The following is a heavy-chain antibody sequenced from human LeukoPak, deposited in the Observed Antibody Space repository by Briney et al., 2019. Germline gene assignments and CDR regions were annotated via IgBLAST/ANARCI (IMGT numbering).Heavy chain of an antibody. CDR2: IKSKTDGETT. CDR1: GITFTNAW. V-gene: IGHV3-15*01. Sequence: PGGSLRLSCAASGITFTNAWRSWVRQAPGKGLEWVGRIKSKTDGETTDYAAPVKVRFTVSRDDSKNTLYLQMNSLKTEDTAVYYCIRYPGDYGDYWGQGTLVTVSS. J-gene: IGHJ4*02. D-gene: IGHD4-17*01. CDR3: IRYPGDYGDY.